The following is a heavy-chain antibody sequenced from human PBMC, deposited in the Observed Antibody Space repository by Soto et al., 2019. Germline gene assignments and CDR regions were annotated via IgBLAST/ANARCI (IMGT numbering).Heavy chain of an antibody. CDR1: GGTFNNYA. CDR3: ARLIGEGYSGTYGLDY. J-gene: IGHJ4*02. D-gene: IGHD1-26*01. V-gene: IGHV1-69*06. Sequence: SVKVSCKASGGTFNNYAISWVRQAPGQGLEWMGGIIPLFGATDYAQHFQGRVTITADKFTSTSYMELSSLKSEDTAVYYCARLIGEGYSGTYGLDYWGQGTLVTVSS. CDR2: IIPLFGAT.